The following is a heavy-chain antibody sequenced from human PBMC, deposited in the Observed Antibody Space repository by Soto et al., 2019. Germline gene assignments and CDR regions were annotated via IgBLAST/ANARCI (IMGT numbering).Heavy chain of an antibody. CDR3: ARGDTTVDY. D-gene: IGHD4-17*01. CDR2: INASNGNT. CDR1: GYAWSVYL. V-gene: IGHV1-3*01. J-gene: IGHJ4*02. Sequence: LNVDCKSVGYAWSVYLMHWLRQTPGQRLEWMGWINASNGNTKYSQKFQGRVTITKDTSASTAYMELSSLRSEDTAVYYCARGDTTVDYWGQGTLVTVSS.